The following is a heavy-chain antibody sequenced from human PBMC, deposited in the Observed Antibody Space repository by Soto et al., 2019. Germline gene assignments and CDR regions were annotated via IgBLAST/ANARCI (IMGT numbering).Heavy chain of an antibody. CDR1: GGTFSSYA. J-gene: IGHJ4*02. CDR3: ARDRARTLVDTAMVLDY. Sequence: ASVKVSCKASGGTFSSYAISWVRQAPGQGLEWMGGIIPIFGTANYAQKFQGRVTITADKSTSTAYMELSSLRSEDTAVYYCARDRARTLVDTAMVLDYWGQGTLVTVS. V-gene: IGHV1-69*06. CDR2: IIPIFGTA. D-gene: IGHD5-18*01.